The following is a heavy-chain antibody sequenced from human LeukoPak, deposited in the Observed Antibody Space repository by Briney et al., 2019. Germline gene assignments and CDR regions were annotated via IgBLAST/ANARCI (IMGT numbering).Heavy chain of an antibody. V-gene: IGHV3-30*02. Sequence: GGSLRLSCAASGFTSSSYGMHWVRQAPGKGLEWVAFIRYDGSNKYYADSVKGRFTISRDNSKNTLYLQMNSLRAEDTAVYYCAKSMTTVTPGAFDIWGQGTMVTVSS. D-gene: IGHD4-17*01. CDR1: GFTSSSYG. CDR3: AKSMTTVTPGAFDI. J-gene: IGHJ3*02. CDR2: IRYDGSNK.